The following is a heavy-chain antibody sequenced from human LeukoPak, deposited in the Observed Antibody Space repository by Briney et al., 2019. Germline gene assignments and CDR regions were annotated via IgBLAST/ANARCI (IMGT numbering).Heavy chain of an antibody. CDR1: GFSVSSTY. CDR3: ARAFWGFDFDY. D-gene: IGHD3-16*01. CDR2: IYGGDST. V-gene: IGHV3-53*03. Sequence: GGSLRLSCAASGFSVSSTYISWVRQPPGKGLELVSVIYGGDSTYYIESVLGRFTISRDSSKNTVYLQMNSLRVEDTAVYYCARAFWGFDFDYWGQGALVTVSS. J-gene: IGHJ4*02.